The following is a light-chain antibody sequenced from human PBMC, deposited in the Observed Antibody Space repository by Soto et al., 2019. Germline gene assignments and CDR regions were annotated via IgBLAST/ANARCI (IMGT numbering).Light chain of an antibody. V-gene: IGKV3-20*01. CDR3: QQYGSSPLT. CDR1: QSISFSY. CDR2: GAS. Sequence: EIVLTQSPGTLSLSPGERATLSCRASQSISFSYLAWYQQKPGQAPRLLIYGASSRATGIADRFSGSESGTDVSLTISRPEPEDFAGYYCQQYGSSPLTFGGGTKVEI. J-gene: IGKJ4*01.